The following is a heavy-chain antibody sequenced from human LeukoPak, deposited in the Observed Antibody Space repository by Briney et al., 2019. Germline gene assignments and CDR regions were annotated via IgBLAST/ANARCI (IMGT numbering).Heavy chain of an antibody. Sequence: GGSLRLSCAASGFTFRSYGMSWVRQAPGKGLEWVSTISGSSVTTYYADSVKGRFTISRDNSKNTLYLQMNSLRAEDTAVYYCAKLDYYGNYWGQGTLVTVSS. V-gene: IGHV3-23*01. J-gene: IGHJ4*02. CDR2: ISGSSVTT. CDR1: GFTFRSYG. CDR3: AKLDYYGNY. D-gene: IGHD3-10*01.